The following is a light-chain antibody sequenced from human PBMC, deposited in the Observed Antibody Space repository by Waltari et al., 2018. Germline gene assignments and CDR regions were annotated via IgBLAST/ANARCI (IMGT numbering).Light chain of an antibody. V-gene: IGKV3-15*01. CDR3: QQYNSWPPWT. Sequence: EIVMTQSPATLSVYPGERATLSCRASQSVSNNLAWFQHKPGQAPRLLIYGASTRAAGIPARFSGSGSGADFTLTLSSLQSEDFALYYCQQYNSWPPWTFGQGTKV. J-gene: IGKJ1*01. CDR1: QSVSNN. CDR2: GAS.